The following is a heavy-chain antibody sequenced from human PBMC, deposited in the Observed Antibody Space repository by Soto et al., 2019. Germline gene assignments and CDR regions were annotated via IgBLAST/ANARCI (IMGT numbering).Heavy chain of an antibody. V-gene: IGHV1-69*06. CDR3: ARCPPVEAAGKFYYYGMAV. CDR2: IIPIFGTT. CDR1: GGTFSNYA. D-gene: IGHD6-13*01. Sequence: QVPLVQSGAEVKKPGSSVTVSCKSSGGTFSNYAISWVRQAPGHGLEWMGGIIPIFGTTIYAQQFQGRVRLTVDKSTGTAYMQLSGLRDEDTAIFYGARCPPVEAAGKFYYYGMAVWGQGTTVNVSS. J-gene: IGHJ6*02.